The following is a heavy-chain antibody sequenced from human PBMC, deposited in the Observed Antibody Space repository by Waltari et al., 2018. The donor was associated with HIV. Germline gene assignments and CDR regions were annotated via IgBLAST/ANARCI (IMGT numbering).Heavy chain of an antibody. CDR1: GNTLTIYG. V-gene: IGHV1-18*01. CDR2: ISAHNGNT. D-gene: IGHD3-22*01. J-gene: IGHJ4*02. Sequence: QVQLVQSGAEVKKPGASVKVSCKASGNTLTIYGFTWVRQAPGQGLEWMGWISAHNGNTNYAQKFQGRVTMTTDTSTSIAYMELRSLRSDDTAVYYCARSPPQYDSSGYYCDYWGQGTLVTVSS. CDR3: ARSPPQYDSSGYYCDY.